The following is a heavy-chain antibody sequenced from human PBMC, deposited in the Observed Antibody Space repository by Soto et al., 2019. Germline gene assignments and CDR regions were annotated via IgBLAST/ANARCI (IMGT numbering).Heavy chain of an antibody. D-gene: IGHD4-17*01. J-gene: IGHJ5*02. CDR3: ARVGGDNNWFDP. CDR2: IYYSGST. CDR1: GGSISSGGYY. V-gene: IGHV4-31*03. Sequence: QVQLQESGPGLVKPSQTLSLTCTVSGGSISSGGYYWSWIRQHPGKGLEWIGYIYYSGSTYYNPSLTSRXXIXVXMSKNQFSLKLSSVTAADTAVYYCARVGGDNNWFDPWGQGTLVTVSS.